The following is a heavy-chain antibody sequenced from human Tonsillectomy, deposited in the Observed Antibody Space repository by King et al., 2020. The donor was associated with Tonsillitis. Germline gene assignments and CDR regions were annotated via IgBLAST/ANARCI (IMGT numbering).Heavy chain of an antibody. Sequence: VQLVESGGGVVQPGRSLRLSCAASGFTFSSYGMNWVRQAPGKGLEWVAVISYDGSNTYYADSVKGRFTISRDNSKNTLYLQMNSLRAEDTAVYYCAKGASNLDYWGQGTLVTVSS. J-gene: IGHJ4*02. CDR2: ISYDGSNT. D-gene: IGHD2-2*01. CDR3: AKGASNLDY. CDR1: GFTFSSYG. V-gene: IGHV3-30*18.